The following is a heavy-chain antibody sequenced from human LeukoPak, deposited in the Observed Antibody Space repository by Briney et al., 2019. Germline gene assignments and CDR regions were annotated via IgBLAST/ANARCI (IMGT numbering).Heavy chain of an antibody. J-gene: IGHJ4*02. CDR1: GYTFISHA. V-gene: IGHV1-2*02. D-gene: IGHD1/OR15-1a*01. CDR3: ARDGTAGVDY. CDR2: INPNSGGT. Sequence: ASVKVSCKASGYTFISHAITWVRQAPGQGLEWMGWINPNSGGTNSAQKFQGRVTMTRDTSISTAYMELSRLRSDDTAVYYCARDGTAGVDYWGQGTLVTVSS.